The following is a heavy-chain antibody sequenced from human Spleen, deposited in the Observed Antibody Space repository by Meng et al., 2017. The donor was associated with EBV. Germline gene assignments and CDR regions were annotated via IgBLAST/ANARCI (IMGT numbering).Heavy chain of an antibody. CDR3: ARGLHSIGVAHFDP. V-gene: IGHV4-34*02. Sequence: QVHLQHCGVSLSEPSETLSQACGVYCGSFIDYYMPWIRQSPGKGLEWIRDINHFGSTNYNPSLESRVIISVDTSKNQFSLKLNSMTAADTAVYYFARGLHSIGVAHFDPCGQGTLVTVSS. CDR1: CGSFIDYY. D-gene: IGHD6-19*01. CDR2: INHFGST. J-gene: IGHJ5*02.